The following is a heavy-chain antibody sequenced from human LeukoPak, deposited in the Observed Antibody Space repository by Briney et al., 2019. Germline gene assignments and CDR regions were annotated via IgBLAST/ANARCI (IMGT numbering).Heavy chain of an antibody. V-gene: IGHV3-64D*09. CDR1: GFTISIHH. CDR3: VKSPSDGLDV. Sequence: GGSLRLSCSATGFTISIHHMHWVRQAPGKGLEYVSTIFANGHVTSYAASVKGRFTTSRDDSKNTVYLQMSSLRPEDTAVYYCVKSPSDGLDVWDQGATVTVSS. CDR2: IFANGHVT. J-gene: IGHJ6*02.